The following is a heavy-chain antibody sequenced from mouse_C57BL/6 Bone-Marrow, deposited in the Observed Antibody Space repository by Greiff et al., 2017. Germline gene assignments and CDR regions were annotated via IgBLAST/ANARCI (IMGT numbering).Heavy chain of an antibody. V-gene: IGHV5-4*01. CDR2: ISDGGSYT. CDR3: ARANWDFAY. CDR1: GFTFSSYA. J-gene: IGHJ3*01. D-gene: IGHD4-1*01. Sequence: EVQRVESGGGLVKPGGSLKLSCAASGFTFSSYAMSWVRQTPEKRLEWVATISDGGSYTYYPDNVKGRFTISRDNAKNNRYLQMSHLKSEDTAMYYCARANWDFAYWGQGTLVTVSA.